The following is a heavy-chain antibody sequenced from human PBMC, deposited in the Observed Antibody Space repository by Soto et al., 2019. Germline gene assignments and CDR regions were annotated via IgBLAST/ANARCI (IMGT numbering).Heavy chain of an antibody. Sequence: PSETLSLTCAVYGGSFSGYYWSWIRQPPGKGLEWIGYIYYSGSTNYNPSLKSRVTISVDTSKNQFSLKLSSVTAADAAVYYCARLLWFGESHPHFDYWGQGTLVTVSS. D-gene: IGHD3-10*01. J-gene: IGHJ4*02. CDR2: IYYSGST. V-gene: IGHV4-59*08. CDR1: GGSFSGYY. CDR3: ARLLWFGESHPHFDY.